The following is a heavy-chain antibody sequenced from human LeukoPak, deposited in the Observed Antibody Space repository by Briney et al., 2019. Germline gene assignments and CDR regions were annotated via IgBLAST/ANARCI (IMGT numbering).Heavy chain of an antibody. CDR1: GGSFSDYY. D-gene: IGHD6-6*01. CDR2: INHSGST. CDR3: ARGGAARLHFQN. Sequence: SETLSLTCAVYGGSFSDYYWIWIRQPPGKGLEWIGEINHSGSTNYNPSLKSRVTISVDTSKNQFSLNLNSVTAADTAVYYCARGGAARLHFQNWGQGTLVTVSS. J-gene: IGHJ1*01. V-gene: IGHV4-34*01.